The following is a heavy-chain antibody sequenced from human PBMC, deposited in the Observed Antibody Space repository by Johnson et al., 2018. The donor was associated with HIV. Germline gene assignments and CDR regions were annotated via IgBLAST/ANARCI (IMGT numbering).Heavy chain of an antibody. D-gene: IGHD1-26*01. Sequence: VQLVESGGGLVKPGGSLRLSCAASGFTFSNAWMTWVRQAPGKGLEWVGRIKSKTDGGTTDYAAPVNGRFTISREDSKNTLYLQMNSLKTEDTAVYYCTESGSYYPPDAFDIWGQGTMVTVSS. CDR3: TESGSYYPPDAFDI. CDR2: IKSKTDGGTT. J-gene: IGHJ3*02. CDR1: GFTFSNAW. V-gene: IGHV3-15*01.